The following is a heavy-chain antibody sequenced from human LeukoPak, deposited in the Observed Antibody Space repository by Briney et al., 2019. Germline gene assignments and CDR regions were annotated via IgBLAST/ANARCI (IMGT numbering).Heavy chain of an antibody. J-gene: IGHJ4*02. CDR1: GLTFDDYA. CDR3: AKEIAVAGLGY. D-gene: IGHD6-19*01. V-gene: IGHV3-9*01. CDR2: ISWNSGSI. Sequence: GVSLRLPCAASGLTFDDYAMHWVRQVPGKGLEWVSGISWNSGSIGYADSVKGRFTISRDNAKNSLYLQMNSLRAEDTALYYCAKEIAVAGLGYWGQGTLVTVSS.